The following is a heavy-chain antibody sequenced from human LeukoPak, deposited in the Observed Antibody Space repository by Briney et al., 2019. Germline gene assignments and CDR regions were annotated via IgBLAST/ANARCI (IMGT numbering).Heavy chain of an antibody. J-gene: IGHJ3*02. D-gene: IGHD3-10*01. CDR2: IWLDGSNK. CDR3: ARGGGDDAFDI. CDR1: GFTFSNYG. V-gene: IGHV3-33*01. Sequence: GGSLRLSCAASGFTFSNYGMHWVRQATGKGLEWVAVIWLDGSNKYYADSVKGRFTISRDNSKSTLYLQLNSLRAEDTAVYYCARGGGDDAFDIWGQGTMVTVSS.